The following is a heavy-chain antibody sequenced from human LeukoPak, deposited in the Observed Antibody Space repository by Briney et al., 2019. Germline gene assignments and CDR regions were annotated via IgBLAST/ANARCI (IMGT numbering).Heavy chain of an antibody. CDR2: IIPIFGTA. CDR3: ARGIQLWLNYFDY. V-gene: IGHV1-69*13. D-gene: IGHD5-18*01. J-gene: IGHJ4*02. Sequence: ASVKVSCKXSGYTFTGYYMHWVRQAPGQGLEWMGGIIPIFGTANYAQKFQGRVTITADESTSTAYMELSSLRSEDTAVYYCARGIQLWLNYFDYWGQGTLVTVSS. CDR1: GYTFTGYY.